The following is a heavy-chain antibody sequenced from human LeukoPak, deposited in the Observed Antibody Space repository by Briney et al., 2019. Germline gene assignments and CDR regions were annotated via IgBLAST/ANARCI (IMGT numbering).Heavy chain of an antibody. J-gene: IGHJ4*02. D-gene: IGHD6-13*01. V-gene: IGHV3-49*04. CDR1: GFTFGVVA. CDR3: TREGSWYAYFDY. Sequence: GGSLRLSCTAAGFTFGVVALGWGRQAKGKGLEWVGFIRSKAYGGTTEYAASVKGRFTISRDDSKSIAYLQMNSLKTEDTAVYYCTREGSWYAYFDYWGQGTLVTVSS. CDR2: IRSKAYGGTT.